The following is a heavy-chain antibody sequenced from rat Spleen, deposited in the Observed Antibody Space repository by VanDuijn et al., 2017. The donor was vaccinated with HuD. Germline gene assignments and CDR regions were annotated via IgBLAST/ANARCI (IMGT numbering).Heavy chain of an antibody. CDR2: ISYDGSST. V-gene: IGHV5-29*01. D-gene: IGHD1-2*01. CDR1: GLTFSAYY. J-gene: IGHJ3*01. CDR3: ARLGIAAIGNWFGY. Sequence: EVQLVESDGDLVQPGRSLKLSCAASGLTFSAYYMAWVRQAPTKGLEWVATISYDGSSTYYRDSVKGRFTISRDNAKNILFLQMDSLRSEDTATYYCARLGIAAIGNWFGYWGQGTLVTVSS.